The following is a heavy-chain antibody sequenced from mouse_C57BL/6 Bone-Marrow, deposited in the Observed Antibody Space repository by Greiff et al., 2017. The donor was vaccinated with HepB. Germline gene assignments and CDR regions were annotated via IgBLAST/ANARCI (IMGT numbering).Heavy chain of an antibody. J-gene: IGHJ1*03. CDR3: ARLTGMYFDV. D-gene: IGHD4-1*01. CDR1: GFTFSSYG. Sequence: EVKLMESGGDLVKPGGSLKLSCAASGFTFSSYGMSWVRQTPDKRLEWVATISSGGSYTYYPDSVKGRFTISRDNAKNTLYLQMSSLKSEDTAMYYCARLTGMYFDVWGTGTTVTVSS. CDR2: ISSGGSYT. V-gene: IGHV5-6*01.